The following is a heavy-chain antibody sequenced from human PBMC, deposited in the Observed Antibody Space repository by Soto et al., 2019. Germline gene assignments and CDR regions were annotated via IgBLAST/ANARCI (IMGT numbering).Heavy chain of an antibody. D-gene: IGHD4-17*01. CDR1: GFTFSSYG. CDR2: ISYDGSNK. V-gene: IGHV3-30*18. Sequence: PGGSLRLSCAASGFTFSSYGMHWVRQAPGKGLEWVAVISYDGSNKYYADSVKGRFTISRDNSKNTLYLQMNSLRAEDTAVYYCAKDVFYGGKTYCFDYWGQGTLVTVSS. CDR3: AKDVFYGGKTYCFDY. J-gene: IGHJ4*02.